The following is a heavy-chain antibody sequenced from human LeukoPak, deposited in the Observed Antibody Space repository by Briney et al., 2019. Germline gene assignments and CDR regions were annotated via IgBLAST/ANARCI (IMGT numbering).Heavy chain of an antibody. CDR3: AGASLLLWFGELPDY. CDR2: IYYSGST. V-gene: IGHV4-59*01. Sequence: SETLSLTCTVSAGSISSYYWSWIRQPPGKGLEWIGYIYYSGSTNHNPSLKSRVTISVDTSKNQFSLKLSSVTAADTAVYYCAGASLLLWFGELPDYWGQGTLVTVSS. J-gene: IGHJ4*02. D-gene: IGHD3-10*01. CDR1: AGSISSYY.